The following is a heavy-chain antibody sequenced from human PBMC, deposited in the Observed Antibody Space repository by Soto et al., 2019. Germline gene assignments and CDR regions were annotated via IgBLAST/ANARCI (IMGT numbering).Heavy chain of an antibody. V-gene: IGHV3-23*01. CDR1: GFTFSDLV. CDR3: VKGSASERPYFFDS. CDR2: IGGSSVYT. D-gene: IGHD6-6*01. J-gene: IGHJ4*02. Sequence: EVQLLESGGGLVQPGGSLRLSCAASGFTFSDLVMSWVRLVPGKGLDWVSAIGGSSVYTYYGDSVKGRFTISRDNSKTSLFLQMTNLRVEDTAIYYCVKGSASERPYFFDSWGQGVRVTVSS.